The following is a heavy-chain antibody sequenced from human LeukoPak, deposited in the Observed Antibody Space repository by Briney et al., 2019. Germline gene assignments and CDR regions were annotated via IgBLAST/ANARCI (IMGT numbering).Heavy chain of an antibody. CDR2: ISRSTSTI. CDR3: ARDRAWNYFDY. V-gene: IGHV3-48*01. J-gene: IGHJ4*02. CDR1: GFTFSSYS. Sequence: GGSLRLSCAASGFTFSSYSMNWVRQAPGKGLEWVSYISRSTSTIYYADSMKGRFTISRDNAKNSLYLQMNSLRAEDTAVYYCARDRAWNYFDYWGQGTLVTVSS. D-gene: IGHD3-3*01.